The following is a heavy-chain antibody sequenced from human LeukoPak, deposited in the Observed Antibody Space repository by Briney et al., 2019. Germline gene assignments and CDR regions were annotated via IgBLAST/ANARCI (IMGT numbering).Heavy chain of an antibody. CDR1: GFTFSDYY. CDR2: ISSSGSTI. CDR3: ARVKAFTDYYYYYMDV. J-gene: IGHJ6*03. V-gene: IGHV3-11*01. Sequence: GGSLRLSCAASGFTFSDYYMSWIRQAPGKGLEWVSYISSSGSTIYYADSVEGRFTISRDNAKNSLYLQMNSLRAEDTAVYYCARVKAFTDYYYYYMDVWGKGATVTVSS.